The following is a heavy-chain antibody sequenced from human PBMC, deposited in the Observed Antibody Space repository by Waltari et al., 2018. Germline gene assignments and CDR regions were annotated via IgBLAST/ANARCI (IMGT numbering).Heavy chain of an antibody. Sequence: QVQLVESGGGVVQPGRSLRLSGVASGFTFGNHGMLWVRQAPGKGLEWVSLIWHDGTYKYYADSVKGRFSISRDNSKNTVYLQMNGLRAEDTAVYFCASMATTSDFDYWGQGTLVTVSS. CDR2: IWHDGTYK. CDR1: GFTFGNHG. V-gene: IGHV3-33*01. J-gene: IGHJ4*02. D-gene: IGHD4-17*01. CDR3: ASMATTSDFDY.